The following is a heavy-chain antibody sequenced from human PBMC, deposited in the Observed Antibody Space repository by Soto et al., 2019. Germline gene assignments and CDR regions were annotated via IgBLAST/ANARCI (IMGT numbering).Heavy chain of an antibody. D-gene: IGHD6-19*01. CDR3: ARGRGQWPEQYYFDY. CDR2: IYSGGST. J-gene: IGHJ4*02. CDR1: GFTVSSNY. Sequence: PGGSLRLSCAASGFTVSSNYMSWVRQAPGKGLEWVSVIYSGGSTYYADSVKGRFTISRHNSKNTLYLQMNSLRAEDTAVYYCARGRGQWPEQYYFDYWGQGTLVTVSS. V-gene: IGHV3-53*04.